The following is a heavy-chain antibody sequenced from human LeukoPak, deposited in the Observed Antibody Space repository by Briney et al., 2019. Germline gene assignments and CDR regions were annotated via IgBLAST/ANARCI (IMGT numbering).Heavy chain of an antibody. Sequence: ASVKVSCKASGYTFTGYYMHWVRQAPGQGLEWMGWINPNSGGTNYAQKFQGRVTMTRDTSISTAYMELSRLRSGDTAVYYCARASGSYGEYFDYWGQGTLVTISS. V-gene: IGHV1-2*02. CDR2: INPNSGGT. CDR1: GYTFTGYY. D-gene: IGHD1-26*01. CDR3: ARASGSYGEYFDY. J-gene: IGHJ4*02.